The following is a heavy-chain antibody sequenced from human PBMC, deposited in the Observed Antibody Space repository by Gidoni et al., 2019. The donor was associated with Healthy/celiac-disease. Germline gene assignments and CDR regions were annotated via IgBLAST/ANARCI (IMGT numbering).Heavy chain of an antibody. V-gene: IGHV4-34*01. CDR2: INHSGST. CDR3: ARETGGFGESYYYYYYYGMDV. Sequence: QVQLQQWGAGLLKPSETLSLTCAVYGGSFSGYCWSWIRQPPGKGLEWIGEINHSGSTNYNPSLKSRVTISVDTSKNQFSLKLSSVTAADTAVYYCARETGGFGESYYYYYYYGMDVWGQGTTVTVSS. D-gene: IGHD3-10*01. CDR1: GGSFSGYC. J-gene: IGHJ6*02.